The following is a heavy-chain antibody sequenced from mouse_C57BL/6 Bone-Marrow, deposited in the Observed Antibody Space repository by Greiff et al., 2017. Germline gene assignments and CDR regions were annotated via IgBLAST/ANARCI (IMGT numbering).Heavy chain of an antibody. J-gene: IGHJ3*01. V-gene: IGHV1-81*01. D-gene: IGHD2-1*01. CDR2: IYTRSGNT. CDR1: GYTFTSYG. Sequence: QVQLQQSGAELARPGASVKLSCKASGYTFTSYGISWVKQRTGQGLEWIGEIYTRSGNTYYNEKFKGKATLTADKSSSTAYMELRSLTSEDSAVYFCARRRDYGNPWFAYWGQGTLVTVSA. CDR3: ARRRDYGNPWFAY.